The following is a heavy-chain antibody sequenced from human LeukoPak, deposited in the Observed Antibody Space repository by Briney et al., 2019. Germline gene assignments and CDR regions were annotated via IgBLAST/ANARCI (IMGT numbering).Heavy chain of an antibody. CDR2: IYTSGST. J-gene: IGHJ5*02. D-gene: IGHD3-3*01. V-gene: IGHV4-61*02. Sequence: SQTLSLTCTVSGASISSGTYYWSWIRQPAGKGLEWIGRIYTSGSTNYNPSLRGRVTISVDTSKNQFSLKLSSVTAADTAVYYCAKDRYDFWSGYYWFDPWGQGTLVTVSS. CDR3: AKDRYDFWSGYYWFDP. CDR1: GASISSGTYY.